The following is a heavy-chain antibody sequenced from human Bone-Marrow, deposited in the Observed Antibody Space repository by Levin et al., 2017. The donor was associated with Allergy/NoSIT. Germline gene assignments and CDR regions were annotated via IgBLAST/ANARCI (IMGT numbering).Heavy chain of an antibody. CDR3: AREEVVGRAFDI. Sequence: SSETLSLTCAVSGGSISSSNWWSWVRQPPGKGLEWIGEIYHSGSTNYNPSLKSRVTISVDKSKNQFSLKLSSVTAADTAVYYCAREEVVGRAFDIWGQGTMVTVSS. D-gene: IGHD2-15*01. CDR2: IYHSGST. V-gene: IGHV4-4*02. J-gene: IGHJ3*02. CDR1: GGSISSSNW.